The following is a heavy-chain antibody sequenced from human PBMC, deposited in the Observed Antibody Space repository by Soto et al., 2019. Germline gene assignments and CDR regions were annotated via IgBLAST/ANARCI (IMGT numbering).Heavy chain of an antibody. D-gene: IGHD6-6*01. Sequence: TGESLKISCKGSGYSFTSYWISWVRQMPGKGLEWMGRIDPSDSYTNYSPSFQGHVTISADKSISTAYLQWSSLKASDTAMYYCASLTIAARRDYYYYGMDVWGQGTTVTVSS. CDR2: IDPSDSYT. V-gene: IGHV5-10-1*01. J-gene: IGHJ6*02. CDR3: ASLTIAARRDYYYYGMDV. CDR1: GYSFTSYW.